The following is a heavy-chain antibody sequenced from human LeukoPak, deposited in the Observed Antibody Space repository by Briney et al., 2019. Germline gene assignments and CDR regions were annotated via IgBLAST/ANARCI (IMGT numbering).Heavy chain of an antibody. CDR2: IKSKTDGGTT. J-gene: IGHJ4*02. CDR1: GFTFSNAW. CDR3: ARLGMIQAYSTEDY. Sequence: GGSLRLSCAASGFTFSNAWMSWVRQAPGKGLEWVGRIKSKTDGGTTDYAAPVKGRFTISRDDSKNTLYLQMNSLKTEDTAVYYCARLGMIQAYSTEDYWGQGTLVTVSS. V-gene: IGHV3-15*01. D-gene: IGHD3-16*01.